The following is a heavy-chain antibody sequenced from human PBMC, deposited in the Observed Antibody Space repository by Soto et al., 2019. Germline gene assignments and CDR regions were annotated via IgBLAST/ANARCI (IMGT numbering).Heavy chain of an antibody. V-gene: IGHV3-7*01. J-gene: IGHJ4*02. CDR2: IKQDGSEK. D-gene: IGHD1-26*01. Sequence: GSLRLSCAASGFTFSSYWMTWVRQAPGKGLEWVANIKQDGSEKYYVDSVKGRFTISRDNAKNSLYLQMNSLRAEDTAVYFCSRDVVVGAKALNYWGQGTLVTVSS. CDR1: GFTFSSYW. CDR3: SRDVVVGAKALNY.